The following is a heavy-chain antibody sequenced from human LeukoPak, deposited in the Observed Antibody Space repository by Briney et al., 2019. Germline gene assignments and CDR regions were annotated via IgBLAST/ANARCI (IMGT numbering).Heavy chain of an antibody. CDR3: ARGYYDSRAYPERYYYYMDV. D-gene: IGHD3-22*01. CDR1: GGSISSSNW. CDR2: IYHSGST. J-gene: IGHJ6*03. Sequence: SETLSLTCAVSGGSISSSNWWSWVRQPPGKGLEWIGEIYHSGSTNYNPSLKSRVTISVDKSKNQFSLKLSSVTAADTAVYYCARGYYDSRAYPERYYYYMDVRGKGTTVTISS. V-gene: IGHV4-4*02.